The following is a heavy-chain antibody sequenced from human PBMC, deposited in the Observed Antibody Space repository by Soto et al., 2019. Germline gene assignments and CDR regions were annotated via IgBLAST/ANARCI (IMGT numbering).Heavy chain of an antibody. Sequence: QITLNESGPTQVKPRQTLTLTCTFSGFSLTTSGVGVGWIRQSPGKAPEWLALIYWDDDKRYSPSLKRRLTITKDTPKNQVVLTMADLGPADTATYYCAHRVLRTVFGLVTTTAIYFDFWGQGTPVAVSS. CDR3: AHRVLRTVFGLVTTTAIYFDF. D-gene: IGHD3-3*01. CDR2: IYWDDDK. J-gene: IGHJ4*02. CDR1: GFSLTTSGVG. V-gene: IGHV2-5*02.